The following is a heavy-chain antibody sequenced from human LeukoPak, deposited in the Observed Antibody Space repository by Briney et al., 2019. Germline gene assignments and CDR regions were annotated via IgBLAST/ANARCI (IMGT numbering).Heavy chain of an antibody. CDR1: GFTFSSYW. J-gene: IGHJ4*02. Sequence: GGSLRLSCAASGFTFSSYWMTWVRQAPGKGLGWVANMKQDGSENYYVDSVQGRFTISRDNAKNSLYLQMNSLRAEDTAVYYCARDRLQGRNFDYWGQGTLVTVSS. D-gene: IGHD6-6*01. CDR3: ARDRLQGRNFDY. CDR2: MKQDGSEN. V-gene: IGHV3-7*01.